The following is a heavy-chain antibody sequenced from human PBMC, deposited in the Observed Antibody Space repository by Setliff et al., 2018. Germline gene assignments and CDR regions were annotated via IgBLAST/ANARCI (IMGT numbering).Heavy chain of an antibody. V-gene: IGHV1-24*01. J-gene: IGHJ6*03. CDR3: ARGRHPPWSGYPYYYMDV. CDR1: GYTLTELS. CDR2: FDPEDGET. D-gene: IGHD3-3*01. Sequence: GASVKVSCKVSGYTLTELSMHWVRQAPGKGLEWMGGFDPEDGETIYAQKFQGRVTITADKSTSTAYMGLSSLRSEDTAVYYCARGRHPPWSGYPYYYMDVWGKGTTVTVSS.